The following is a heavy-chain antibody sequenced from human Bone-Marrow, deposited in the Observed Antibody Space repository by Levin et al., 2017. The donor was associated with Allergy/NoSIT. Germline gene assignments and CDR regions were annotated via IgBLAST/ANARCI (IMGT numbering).Heavy chain of an antibody. CDR2: IYSGDST. Sequence: GGSLRLSCAASGFTVSSYYMSWVRQAPGKGLEWVSIIYSGDSTFYADSVKGRFTIFSDSSKNTLSRHMNSLRADDTAVYAWASPQPYRSLTGDGDWYFDLWGRGTLVAVSA. J-gene: IGHJ2*01. CDR3: ASPQPYRSLTGDGDWYFDL. CDR1: GFTVSSYY. V-gene: IGHV3-53*01. D-gene: IGHD7-27*01.